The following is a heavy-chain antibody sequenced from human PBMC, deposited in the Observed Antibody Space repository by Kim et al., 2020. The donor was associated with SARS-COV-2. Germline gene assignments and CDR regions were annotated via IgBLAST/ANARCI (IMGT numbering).Heavy chain of an antibody. V-gene: IGHV3-74*01. CDR1: GFTFNRYW. Sequence: GGSLRLSCAASGFTFNRYWMDWVRQAPGKGLVWVSRINSDGSTTKYADSVKGRFTISRDNAKNTLYLQLNSLRAEDTAMYHCGSVYYFGSGSYSDGCDYXGQGTXVTXXS. D-gene: IGHD3-10*01. J-gene: IGHJ4*02. CDR3: GSVYYFGSGSYSDGCDY. CDR2: INSDGSTT.